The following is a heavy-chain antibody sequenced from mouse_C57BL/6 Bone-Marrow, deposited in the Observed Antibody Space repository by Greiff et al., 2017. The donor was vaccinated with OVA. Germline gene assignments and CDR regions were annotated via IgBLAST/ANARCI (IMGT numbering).Heavy chain of an antibody. Sequence: VQLQQPGAELVKPGASVKLSCKASGYTFTSYWMHWVKQRPGQGLEWIGMIHPNSGSTNYNEKFKSKATLTVDKSSSTAYMQLSSLTSEDSAVYYCARKNSNYNYAMDYWGQGTSVTVSS. D-gene: IGHD2-5*01. CDR3: ARKNSNYNYAMDY. J-gene: IGHJ4*01. CDR1: GYTFTSYW. V-gene: IGHV1-64*01. CDR2: IHPNSGST.